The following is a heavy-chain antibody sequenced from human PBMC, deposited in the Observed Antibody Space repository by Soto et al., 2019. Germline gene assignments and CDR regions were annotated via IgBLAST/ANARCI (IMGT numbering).Heavy chain of an antibody. V-gene: IGHV3-9*01. Sequence: GGSLRLSCAASGFTFDDYAMHWVRQVPGKGLEWVSGTNWNSGSIGYGDSVKGRFAISRDNAKNSLHLQMNSLSAEDTAFYYCVKDESINWYSGHFRHWGQGTLVTVSS. CDR3: VKDESINWYSGHFRH. J-gene: IGHJ1*01. D-gene: IGHD6-13*01. CDR1: GFTFDDYA. CDR2: TNWNSGSI.